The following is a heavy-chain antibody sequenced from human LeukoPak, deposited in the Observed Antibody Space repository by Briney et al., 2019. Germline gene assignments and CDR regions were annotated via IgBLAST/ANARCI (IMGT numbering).Heavy chain of an antibody. CDR1: GGSIRSHY. CDR3: ARDGYDAFDI. J-gene: IGHJ3*02. V-gene: IGHV4-59*11. D-gene: IGHD5-18*01. Sequence: PSETLSLTCTVSGGSIRSHYWSWIRQPPGKGLEWIGYIYYSGSTNYNPSLKSRVTISVDTSKNQFSLKLSSVTAADTAVYYCARDGYDAFDIWGQGTMVTVSS. CDR2: IYYSGST.